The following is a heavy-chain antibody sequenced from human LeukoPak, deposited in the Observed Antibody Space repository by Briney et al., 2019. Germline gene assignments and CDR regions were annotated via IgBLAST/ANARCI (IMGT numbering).Heavy chain of an antibody. CDR3: AILGSGSFKERYFDY. CDR1: GFSFSSYT. V-gene: IGHV3-23*01. D-gene: IGHD1-26*01. Sequence: PGGSLRLSCSASGFSFSSYTMTWVRQAPGKGPEWVSIISGGGDTTFYTDSVKGRFTISRDNSKNTLYLQMNSLRAEDTAVYYCAILGSGSFKERYFDYWGQGNLVTVSS. CDR2: ISGGGDTT. J-gene: IGHJ4*02.